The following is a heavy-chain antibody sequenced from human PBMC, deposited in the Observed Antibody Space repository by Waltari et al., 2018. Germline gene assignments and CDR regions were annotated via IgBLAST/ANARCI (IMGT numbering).Heavy chain of an antibody. Sequence: EVQLVESGGALVQPGGSLRLSCEASGFTFSSHEMNWVRQAPGKGRECISYISASGSTRYYADSVECRFTISRDNARNSLYLQMNSLRAEDTAIYYCARGRSGYSHYSLDYWGQGALVTVSS. V-gene: IGHV3-48*03. D-gene: IGHD3-22*01. J-gene: IGHJ4*02. CDR3: ARGRSGYSHYSLDY. CDR2: ISASGSTR. CDR1: GFTFSSHE.